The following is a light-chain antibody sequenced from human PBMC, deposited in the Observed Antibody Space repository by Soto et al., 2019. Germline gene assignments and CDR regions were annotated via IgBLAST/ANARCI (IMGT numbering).Light chain of an antibody. J-gene: IGLJ3*02. CDR1: SSDVGGYNY. Sequence: QSALTQPPSASGSPGQSVTISCTGTSSDVGGYNYVSWYQQHPGKAPKLMIYEVTKRPSGVPDRFSGSKSGNTASLTVSGLLAEDEADYYSSSHAGINNVVFGGGTKLTVL. CDR2: EVT. CDR3: SSHAGINNVV. V-gene: IGLV2-8*01.